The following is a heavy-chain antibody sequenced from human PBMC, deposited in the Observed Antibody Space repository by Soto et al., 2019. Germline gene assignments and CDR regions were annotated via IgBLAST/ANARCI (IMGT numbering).Heavy chain of an antibody. CDR2: IYYSGST. CDR3: ARDLGDDILTGYPTSWFDP. CDR1: GGSISSYY. Sequence: SETLSLTCTVSGGSISSYYWGWIRQPPGKGLEWIGYIYYSGSTNYNPSLKSRVTISVDTSKNQFSLKLSSVTAADTAVYYCARDLGDDILTGYPTSWFDPWGQGTLITVS. J-gene: IGHJ5*02. V-gene: IGHV4-59*01. D-gene: IGHD3-9*01.